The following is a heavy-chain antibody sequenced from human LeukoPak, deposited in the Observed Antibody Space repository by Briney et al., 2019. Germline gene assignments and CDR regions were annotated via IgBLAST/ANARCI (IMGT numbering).Heavy chain of an antibody. CDR3: ARAHCSGRGCYQRYDGFDI. V-gene: IGHV3-7*01. Sequence: GGSLRLSCEASGFSFSSYWMTWARQAPGKGLEWVANIKQDGSQKYYVNSVKGRFTISRDNAKNSLYLQMNSLRVEDTAVYYCARAHCSGRGCYQRYDGFDIWGQGTVVTVSS. J-gene: IGHJ3*02. CDR1: GFSFSSYW. D-gene: IGHD2-15*01. CDR2: IKQDGSQK.